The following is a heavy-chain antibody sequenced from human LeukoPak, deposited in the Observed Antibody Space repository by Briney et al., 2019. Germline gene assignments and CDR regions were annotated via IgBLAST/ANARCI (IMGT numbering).Heavy chain of an antibody. CDR3: ARAGYSMDTEYFQH. J-gene: IGHJ1*01. CDR1: GFILSSYG. Sequence: GGSLRLSCAASGFILSSYGMTWVRQAPGKGLEWVSGISGSGGTTYYADSVKGRFTISRDNAKSSLYLQMNSLRAEDTAVYYCARAGYSMDTEYFQHWGQGTLVTVSS. D-gene: IGHD5-18*01. V-gene: IGHV3-48*03. CDR2: ISGSGGTT.